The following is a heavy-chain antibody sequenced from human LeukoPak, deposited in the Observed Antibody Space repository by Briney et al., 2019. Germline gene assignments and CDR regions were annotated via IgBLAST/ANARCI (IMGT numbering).Heavy chain of an antibody. CDR3: AKDGDMLTDYYVHEYDY. Sequence: TGGSLRLSCAASGFIFSDYGMHWVRQAPGKGLEWVAVISYDGSNKYYADSVKGRFTISRDNSKNTLYLQMNSLRVEDTAVYYCAKDGDMLTDYYVHEYDYWGQGTLVTVSS. V-gene: IGHV3-30*18. J-gene: IGHJ4*02. CDR1: GFIFSDYG. D-gene: IGHD3-9*01. CDR2: ISYDGSNK.